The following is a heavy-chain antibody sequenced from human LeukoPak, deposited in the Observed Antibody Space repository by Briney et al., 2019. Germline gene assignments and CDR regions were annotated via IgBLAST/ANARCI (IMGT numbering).Heavy chain of an antibody. J-gene: IGHJ2*01. CDR3: ASVTRSMSRFFDL. Sequence: SETLSLTCAVSGYSISNHYYWGWIRQPPGKGLEWIGSYYHTGSSYYNPSLQSRVAISIDTSKNQFSLELASVTASDTAVYYCASVTRSMSRFFDLWGRGTLVIVSS. CDR2: YYHTGSS. D-gene: IGHD4-17*01. V-gene: IGHV4-38-2*01. CDR1: GYSISNHYY.